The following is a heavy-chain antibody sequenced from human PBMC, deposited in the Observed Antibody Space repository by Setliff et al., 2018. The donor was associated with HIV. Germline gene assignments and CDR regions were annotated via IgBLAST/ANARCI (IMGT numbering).Heavy chain of an antibody. J-gene: IGHJ3*02. CDR1: GYTFVSDY. CDR3: ARDLGSITIFGVVIQGAFDM. CDR2: INPSGGST. V-gene: IGHV1-46*01. Sequence: GASVKVSCKASGYTFVSDYIHWVRQAPGQGPEWMGIINPSGGSTNYAQKFQGRVTMTRDTSTNTVYMELSSLRFEDTAVYYCARDLGSITIFGVVIQGAFDMWGQGTMVTVSS. D-gene: IGHD3-3*01.